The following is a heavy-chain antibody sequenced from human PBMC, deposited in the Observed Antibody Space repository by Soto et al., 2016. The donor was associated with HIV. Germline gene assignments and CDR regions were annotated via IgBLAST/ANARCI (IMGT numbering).Heavy chain of an antibody. CDR3: ARDLGGSSLRGYPFDI. D-gene: IGHD1-26*01. V-gene: IGHV4-59*01. Sequence: QVQLQESGPGLVKPSETLSLTCTVSGGSISSFYWNWIRKPPGKGLEWIGYIYYSGSTNYNPSLKSRVTISVDTSKRQFSLNLTSVTAADTAVYYCARDLGGSSLRGYPFDIWAKGTMVTVSS. CDR1: GGSISSFY. J-gene: IGHJ3*02. CDR2: IYYSGST.